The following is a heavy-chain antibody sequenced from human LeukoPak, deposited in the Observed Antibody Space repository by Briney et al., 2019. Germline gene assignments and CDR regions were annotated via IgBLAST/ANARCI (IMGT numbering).Heavy chain of an antibody. Sequence: GASVKVSCKASGYIFSGYYMHWVRQAPGQGLEWMGWINPDSGDTNYAQKFQDRVTVTRDTSISTAYMDLSWLRSDDTAVYYCARVGSSGWYVHPTLDYWGQGTLVTVSS. V-gene: IGHV1-2*02. J-gene: IGHJ4*02. CDR2: INPDSGDT. CDR1: GYIFSGYY. CDR3: ARVGSSGWYVHPTLDY. D-gene: IGHD6-19*01.